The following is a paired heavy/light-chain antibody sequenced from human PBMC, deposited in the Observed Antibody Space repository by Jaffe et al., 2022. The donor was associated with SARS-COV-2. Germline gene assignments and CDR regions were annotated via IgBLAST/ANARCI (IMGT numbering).Heavy chain of an antibody. CDR2: IHADNGNT. V-gene: IGHV1-3*01. J-gene: IGHJ4*02. CDR3: ARGSDYLDRIIDY. Sequence: QVQLVQSGAEVKKPGASVKVSCEATGYTLGRYALHWVRQAPGQRLEWMGWIHADNGNTKYSQKFEGRVTITRDTSASTAYMELSSLRSEDTAVYYCARGSDYLDRIIDYWGQGTLVTVSS. CDR1: GYTLGRYA. D-gene: IGHD3-10*01.
Light chain of an antibody. CDR1: QSVLYSSNNKNY. V-gene: IGKV4-1*01. Sequence: DIVMTQSPDSLAVSLGERATINCKSSQSVLYSSNNKNYLAWYQQKPGQPPKLLIYWASTRESGVPDRFSGSGSGTDFTLTINSLQAEDVAVYSCQQYYSIPWTFGQGTKVKI. CDR2: WAS. CDR3: QQYYSIPWT. J-gene: IGKJ1*01.